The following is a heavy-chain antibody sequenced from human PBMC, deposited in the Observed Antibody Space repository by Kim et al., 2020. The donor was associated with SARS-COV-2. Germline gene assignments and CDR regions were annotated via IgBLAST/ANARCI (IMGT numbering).Heavy chain of an antibody. V-gene: IGHV3-33*06. J-gene: IGHJ6*02. Sequence: GGSLRLSCAASGFTFSSYGMHWVRQAPGKGLEWVAVIWYDGSNKYYADSVKGRFTISRDNSKNTLYLQMNSLRAEDTAVYYCAKDRYSSSWTEAYYYYGMDVWGQGTTVTVSS. CDR2: IWYDGSNK. CDR3: AKDRYSSSWTEAYYYYGMDV. CDR1: GFTFSSYG. D-gene: IGHD6-13*01.